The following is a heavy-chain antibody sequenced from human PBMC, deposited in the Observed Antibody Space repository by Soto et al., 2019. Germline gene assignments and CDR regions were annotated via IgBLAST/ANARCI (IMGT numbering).Heavy chain of an antibody. CDR1: GGSVSYNSYY. V-gene: IGHV4-39*01. J-gene: IGHJ4*02. Sequence: SETLSLTCSVSGGSVSYNSYYWGWIRQPPGKGLEWVGGIFYTGTTYYNPSLKDRLSISVDTSKNSFSLNLTSVTAADTAVYFCARLVVVAPAANVWGQGALVTVSS. D-gene: IGHD2-2*01. CDR3: ARLVVVAPAANV. CDR2: IFYTGTT.